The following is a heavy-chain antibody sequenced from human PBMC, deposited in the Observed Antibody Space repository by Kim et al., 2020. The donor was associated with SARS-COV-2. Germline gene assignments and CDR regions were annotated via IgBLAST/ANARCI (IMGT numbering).Heavy chain of an antibody. CDR3: AREVTMIDTTLDY. J-gene: IGHJ4*02. Sequence: GGSLRLSCAASGFTFSSYAMHWVRQAPGKGLEWVAVISYDGSNKYYVDSVKGRFTISRDNSKNTLYLQMNSLRAEDTAVYYCAREVTMIDTTLDYWGQGTLVTVSS. D-gene: IGHD3-22*01. CDR2: ISYDGSNK. V-gene: IGHV3-30*04. CDR1: GFTFSSYA.